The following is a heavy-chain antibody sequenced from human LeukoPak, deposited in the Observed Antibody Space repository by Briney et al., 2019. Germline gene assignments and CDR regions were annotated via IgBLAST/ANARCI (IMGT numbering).Heavy chain of an antibody. CDR2: MNPNSGNT. V-gene: IGHV1-8*01. CDR1: GYTFTSYD. D-gene: IGHD6-25*01. J-gene: IGHJ4*02. CDR3: ARVGIAADY. Sequence: ASVKVSCKASGYTFTSYDINWVRQATGQGLEWMGWMNPNSGNTSYAQKFQGRVTMTRDTSTSTVYMELSSLRSEDTAVYYCARVGIAADYWSQGTLVTVSS.